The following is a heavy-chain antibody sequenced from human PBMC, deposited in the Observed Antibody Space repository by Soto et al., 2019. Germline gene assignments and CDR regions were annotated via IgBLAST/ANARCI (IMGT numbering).Heavy chain of an antibody. CDR3: ARDGPDSSSSRTNYFDY. V-gene: IGHV3-48*02. Sequence: ESGGGLVQPGGSLRLSCAASEFTFSSYDMNWVRQAPGKGLEWVSYISSSSSTIYYADSVKGRFTISRDNAKNSLYLQMNSLKDEDTAVYYCARDGPDSSSSRTNYFDYWGQGTLVIVSS. J-gene: IGHJ4*02. CDR1: EFTFSSYD. CDR2: ISSSSSTI. D-gene: IGHD6-6*01.